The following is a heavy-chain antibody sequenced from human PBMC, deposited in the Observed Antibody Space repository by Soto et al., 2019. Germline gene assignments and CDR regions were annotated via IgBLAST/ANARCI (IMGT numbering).Heavy chain of an antibody. CDR2: ISGSGDST. CDR3: AKALYGGFTY. J-gene: IGHJ4*02. V-gene: IGHV3-23*01. Sequence: EVRLLESGGGLVQPGGSLRLSCAASGFTFSVDAMRWVRQAPGKGLEWVSGISGSGDSTHYADSVKGRSTVSRDNSNSMLYLQTNSLRAEDTAIYYCAKALYGGFTYWGQGTLVTVSS. CDR1: GFTFSVDA. D-gene: IGHD3-10*01.